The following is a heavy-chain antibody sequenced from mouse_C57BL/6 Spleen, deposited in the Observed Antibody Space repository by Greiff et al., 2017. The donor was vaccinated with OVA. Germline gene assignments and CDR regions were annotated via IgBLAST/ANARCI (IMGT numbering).Heavy chain of an antibody. J-gene: IGHJ4*01. D-gene: IGHD2-3*01. CDR1: GYTFTDYN. CDR2: INPNNGGT. Sequence: SGPELVKPGASVKMSCKASGYTFTDYNMHWVKQSHGKSLEWIGFINPNNGGTSYNQKFKGKATLTVNKSSSTAYMELRSLTSEDSAVYYCTRGYDGYYDYAMDYWGQGTSVTVSS. CDR3: TRGYDGYYDYAMDY. V-gene: IGHV1-22*01.